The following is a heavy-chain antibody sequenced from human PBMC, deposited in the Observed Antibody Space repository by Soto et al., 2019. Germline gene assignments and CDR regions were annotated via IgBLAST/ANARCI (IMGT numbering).Heavy chain of an antibody. V-gene: IGHV3-23*01. CDR3: AKEKDGTYWVSDY. J-gene: IGHJ4*02. D-gene: IGHD1-1*01. Sequence: GGSLRLSCAASGFSFSSYAMSWVRQAPGQGLEWVSSISGSGGGTYYADLVKGRLTISRDNSKNRLYLQMNSLRAEDTALYYCAKEKDGTYWVSDYWGQGTLVTVSS. CDR1: GFSFSSYA. CDR2: ISGSGGGT.